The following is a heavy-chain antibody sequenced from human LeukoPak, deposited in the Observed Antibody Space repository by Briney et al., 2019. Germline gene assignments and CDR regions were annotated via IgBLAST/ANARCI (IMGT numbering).Heavy chain of an antibody. CDR1: GFTFSSNY. Sequence: GGSLRLSCAASGFTFSSNYMSWVRQAPGKGLEWVSVIYSGGSTYYADSVKGRFTISRDNSKNTLYLQMNSLRAEDTAVYYCARSWGPIAAAGRLDPWGQGTLVTVSS. CDR2: IYSGGST. D-gene: IGHD6-13*01. CDR3: ARSWGPIAAAGRLDP. V-gene: IGHV3-53*01. J-gene: IGHJ5*02.